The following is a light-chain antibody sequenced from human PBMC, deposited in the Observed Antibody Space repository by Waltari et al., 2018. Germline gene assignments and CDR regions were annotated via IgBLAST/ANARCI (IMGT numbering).Light chain of an antibody. CDR2: DAS. V-gene: IGKV3-11*01. Sequence: EVVMTQSPATLSLSPGVGATLSCRASQSVNYFLAWFQQKPGQAPRLLIYDASNRATGIPARFSGSGSGTDFTLTISSLEPEDFAVYYCQQRTNWPLTFGGGTKVEIK. CDR1: QSVNYF. J-gene: IGKJ4*01. CDR3: QQRTNWPLT.